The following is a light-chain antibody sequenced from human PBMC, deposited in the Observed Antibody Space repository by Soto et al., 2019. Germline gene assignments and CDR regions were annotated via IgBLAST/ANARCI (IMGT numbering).Light chain of an antibody. CDR2: DVS. V-gene: IGLV2-14*01. CDR3: CSYTSGSTHHVV. J-gene: IGLJ2*01. Sequence: QSALTQPASVSGSPGQSITISCTGTSSDVGGYNYVSWYQQHPGKAPKLMIYDVSNRPSGVSNRFSGSKSGNTASLTISGFQTEDEADYYCCSYTSGSTHHVVFGGGTKLTVL. CDR1: SSDVGGYNY.